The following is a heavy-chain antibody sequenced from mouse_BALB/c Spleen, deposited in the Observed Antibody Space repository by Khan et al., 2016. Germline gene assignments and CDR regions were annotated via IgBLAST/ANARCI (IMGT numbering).Heavy chain of an antibody. D-gene: IGHD2-12*01. CDR3: SSDYDGFAY. CDR2: IWADGRT. Sequence: VQLQESGPGLVAPSQSLSITCTVSGFSLTGYGVNWVRQPPGKGLEWLGKIWADGRTDYNSALKSRVSISQDNSKSQVVLKMNSLQTEDTANYYCSSDYDGFAYWGQGTLVIVSA. J-gene: IGHJ3*01. CDR1: GFSLTGYG. V-gene: IGHV2-6-7*01.